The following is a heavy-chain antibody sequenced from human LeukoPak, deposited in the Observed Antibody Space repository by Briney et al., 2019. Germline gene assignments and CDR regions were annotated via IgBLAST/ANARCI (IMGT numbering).Heavy chain of an antibody. CDR1: GGSISSGGYY. Sequence: SETLSLTCTVSGGSISSGGYYWSWIRQHPGTGLEWIGYIYYSGSTYYNPSLKSRVTISVDTSKNQFSLKLSSVTAADTAVYYCATSIAARLAPDYWGQGTLVTVSS. J-gene: IGHJ4*02. CDR3: ATSIAARLAPDY. CDR2: IYYSGST. V-gene: IGHV4-31*03. D-gene: IGHD6-6*01.